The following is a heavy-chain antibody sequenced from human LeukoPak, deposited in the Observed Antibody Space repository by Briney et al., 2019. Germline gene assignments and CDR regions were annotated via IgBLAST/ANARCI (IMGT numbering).Heavy chain of an antibody. Sequence: ASVKVSCKASGYTFTSYDINWVRQATGQGVEWMGWMNPNSGNTGYAQKFQGRVTMTRNTSISTAYMELSSLRSEDTAVYYCARDTSSGWNWFDPWGQGTLVTVSS. D-gene: IGHD6-19*01. CDR2: MNPNSGNT. V-gene: IGHV1-8*01. J-gene: IGHJ5*02. CDR1: GYTFTSYD. CDR3: ARDTSSGWNWFDP.